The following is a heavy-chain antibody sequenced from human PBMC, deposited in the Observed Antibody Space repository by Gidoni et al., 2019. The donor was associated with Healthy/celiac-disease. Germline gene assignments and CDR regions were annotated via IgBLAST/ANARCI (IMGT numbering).Heavy chain of an antibody. D-gene: IGHD3-10*01. J-gene: IGHJ4*02. Sequence: EVQLLESGGGLVQPGGSLRLSCAASGFTFSSYAMSWVRQAQGKGLEWVSAISGSGGSTYYADSVKGRFTISRDNSKNTLYLQMNSLRAEDTAVYYCAKDRAYYYGSGSYEGFDYWGQGTLVTVSS. CDR2: ISGSGGST. CDR1: GFTFSSYA. CDR3: AKDRAYYYGSGSYEGFDY. V-gene: IGHV3-23*01.